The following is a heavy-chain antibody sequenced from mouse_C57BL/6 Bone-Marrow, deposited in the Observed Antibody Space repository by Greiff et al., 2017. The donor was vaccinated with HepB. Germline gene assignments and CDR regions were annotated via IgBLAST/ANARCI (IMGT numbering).Heavy chain of an antibody. Sequence: EVKLQESGGGLVKPGGSLKLSCAASGFTFSSYAMSWVRQTPEKRLEWVATISDGGSYTYYPDNVKGRFTISRDNAKNNLYLQMSHLKSEDTAMYYCASSHCSTMIKDYYAMDYWGQGTSVTVSS. CDR2: ISDGGSYT. CDR3: ASSHCSTMIKDYYAMDY. D-gene: IGHD2-4*01. J-gene: IGHJ4*01. CDR1: GFTFSSYA. V-gene: IGHV5-4*03.